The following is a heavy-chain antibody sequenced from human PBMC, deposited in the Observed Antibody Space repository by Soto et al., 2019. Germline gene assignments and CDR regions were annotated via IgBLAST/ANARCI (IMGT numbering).Heavy chain of an antibody. J-gene: IGHJ6*02. CDR2: GDWDDDK. Sequence: SGPPLVSPRQTLTLPCTFSGFSPRTSVMSVRWLDHAPGKALEWLALGDWDDDKYYSTSLKTRLTISKDTSKNQVVLTMTNMDPVDTATYYCARIMTTVTTYYYYGMDVWGQGTTVTSP. CDR1: GFSPRTSVMS. D-gene: IGHD4-17*01. CDR3: ARIMTTVTTYYYYGMDV. V-gene: IGHV2-70*01.